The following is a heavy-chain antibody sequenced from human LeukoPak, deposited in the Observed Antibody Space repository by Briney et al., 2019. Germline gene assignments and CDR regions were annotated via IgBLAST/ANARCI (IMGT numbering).Heavy chain of an antibody. Sequence: GGSLRLSCATSGFTFSNYEMSWVRQTPGKGLEWVSYISSSGSSTYYADSVKGRFPLSRDNAKSSLCLQMDSLRAGDTAVYYCAREDGSQLDYWGRGTLVTVSS. CDR1: GFTFSNYE. V-gene: IGHV3-48*03. CDR3: AREDGSQLDY. CDR2: ISSSGSST. J-gene: IGHJ4*02. D-gene: IGHD1-26*01.